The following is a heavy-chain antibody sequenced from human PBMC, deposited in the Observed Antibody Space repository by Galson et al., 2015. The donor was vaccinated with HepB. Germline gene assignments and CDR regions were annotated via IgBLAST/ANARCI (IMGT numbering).Heavy chain of an antibody. CDR3: ARGQEIYSTSNWFDP. V-gene: IGHV1-69*01. D-gene: IGHD2-2*01. CDR2: IIPIFGAA. J-gene: IGHJ5*02. CDR1: GGSFTTYT. Sequence: QSGAEVKKPGESLKISCKASGGSFTTYTISWVRQAPGQGLEWMGGIIPIFGAAKSAQKFQGRLTITADESTTTAYMELSSLISDDTAVYYCARGQEIYSTSNWFDPWGQGTLVTVSS.